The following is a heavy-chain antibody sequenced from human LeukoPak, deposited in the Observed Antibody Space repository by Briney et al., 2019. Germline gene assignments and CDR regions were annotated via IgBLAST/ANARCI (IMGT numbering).Heavy chain of an antibody. J-gene: IGHJ6*04. CDR1: GYSISSGYY. CDR3: ARDYGDYGGWYYYYGMDV. CDR2: IDHSGST. Sequence: SETLSLTCAVSGYSISSGYYWGWIRQPPGKGLEWIGSIDHSGSTYYNPSLKSRVTISVDTSKNQFSLKLSSVTAADTAVYYCARDYGDYGGWYYYYGMDVWGKRTTVTVSS. V-gene: IGHV4-38-2*01. D-gene: IGHD4-17*01.